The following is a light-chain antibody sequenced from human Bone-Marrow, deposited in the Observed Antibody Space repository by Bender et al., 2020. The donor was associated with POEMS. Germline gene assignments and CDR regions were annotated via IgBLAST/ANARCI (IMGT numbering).Light chain of an antibody. J-gene: IGLJ2*01. Sequence: QSALAQPASVSGSPGQSITISCTGASNDVGNFDLVSWYKHHPGKAPKLIIYEASKRPSGISTRFSGSKSGNTASLTVSGLQAEDEADYYCCSYVGIRRVFGGGTKLTVL. CDR3: CSYVGIRRV. CDR1: SNDVGNFDL. V-gene: IGLV2-23*01. CDR2: EAS.